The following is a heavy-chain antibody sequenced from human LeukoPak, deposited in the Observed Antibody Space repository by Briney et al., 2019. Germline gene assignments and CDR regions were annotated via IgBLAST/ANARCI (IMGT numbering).Heavy chain of an antibody. CDR1: GFTFSSYS. CDR3: ARDLDSSSSGYFQH. V-gene: IGHV3-48*01. D-gene: IGHD6-6*01. CDR2: ISSSSTI. Sequence: PGGSLRLSCAASGFTFSSYSMNWVRQAPGKGLDWVSYISSSSTIYYADSVKGRFTISRDNAKNSLYLQMNSLRAEDTAVYYCARDLDSSSSGYFQHWGQGTLVTVSS. J-gene: IGHJ1*01.